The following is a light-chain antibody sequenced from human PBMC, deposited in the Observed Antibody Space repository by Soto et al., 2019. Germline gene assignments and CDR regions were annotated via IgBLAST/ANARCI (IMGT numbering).Light chain of an antibody. J-gene: IGKJ1*01. CDR2: DVS. V-gene: IGKV1-5*01. CDR1: QSINGW. CDR3: QQYNSYWWT. Sequence: DIQMTQSPSTLSAFVGDRVTITCRASQSINGWLAWYQQKPGKAPKFLIYDVSSLASGVPSRFSGSGSGTEFNLTISSLQPDDFATYYCQQYNSYWWTFGQGTRVEV.